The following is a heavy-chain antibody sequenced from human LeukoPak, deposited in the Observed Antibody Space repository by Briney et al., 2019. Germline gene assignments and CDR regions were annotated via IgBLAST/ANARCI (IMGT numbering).Heavy chain of an antibody. CDR3: ARDRHDYGDRDAFDI. CDR2: INWNGGRT. D-gene: IGHD4-17*01. CDR1: GFTFDDYC. Sequence: GGSLRLACAVSGFTFDDYCMSWVRQAPGKGREWVYGINWNGGRTGYADSVKGRFTISRDNAKNSLYLQMNSLRAEGTALYYCARDRHDYGDRDAFDIWGQGTMVTVSS. V-gene: IGHV3-20*04. J-gene: IGHJ3*02.